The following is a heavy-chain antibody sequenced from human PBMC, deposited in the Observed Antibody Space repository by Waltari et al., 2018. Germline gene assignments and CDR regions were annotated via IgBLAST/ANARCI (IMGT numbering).Heavy chain of an antibody. D-gene: IGHD2-2*01. CDR2: IYYSGST. CDR3: ARMVRGYCSSTSCHTDH. CDR1: GGSISSSSYY. J-gene: IGHJ4*02. V-gene: IGHV4-39*07. Sequence: QLQLQESGPGLVKPSETLSLTCTVSGGSISSSSYYWGWVRQPPGKGLGWIGSIYYSGSTYYNPYLKSRVTISVDTSKNQFSLRVSSVTAADTAVFYCARMVRGYCSSTSCHTDHWGQGTLVTVSS.